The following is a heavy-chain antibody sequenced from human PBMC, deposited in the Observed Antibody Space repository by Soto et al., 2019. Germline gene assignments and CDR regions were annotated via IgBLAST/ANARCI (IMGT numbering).Heavy chain of an antibody. CDR3: ARSRSRTVTTHFDY. CDR1: GFTFSSYW. CDR2: IKQDGSEK. V-gene: IGHV3-7*01. Sequence: GGSLRLSCAASGFTFSSYWMSWVRQAPGKGLEWVANIKQDGSEKYYVDSVKGRFTISRDNAKNSLYLQMNSLRAEDTAVYYCARSRSRTVTTHFDYWGQGTLVTVSS. J-gene: IGHJ4*02. D-gene: IGHD4-17*01.